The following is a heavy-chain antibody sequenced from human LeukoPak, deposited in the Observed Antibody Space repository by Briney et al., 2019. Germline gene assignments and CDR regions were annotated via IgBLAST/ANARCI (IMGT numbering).Heavy chain of an antibody. CDR3: ARVYYYDSSGYFGY. J-gene: IGHJ4*02. D-gene: IGHD3-22*01. Sequence: SETLSLTCAVYGGSFSGYHWSWIRQPPGKGLEWIGEINHSGSTNYNPSLKSRVTISVDTSKNQFSLKLSSVTAADTAVYYCARVYYYDSSGYFGYWGQGTLVTVSS. CDR2: INHSGST. CDR1: GGSFSGYH. V-gene: IGHV4-34*01.